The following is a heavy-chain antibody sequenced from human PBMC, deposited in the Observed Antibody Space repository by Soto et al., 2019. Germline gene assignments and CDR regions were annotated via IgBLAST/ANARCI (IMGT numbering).Heavy chain of an antibody. J-gene: IGHJ6*02. D-gene: IGHD6-13*01. V-gene: IGHV4-34*01. CDR3: ARDGAAAGSLYYYYYGMDV. Sequence: SETLSLTCAVYGGSFSGYYWSWIRQPPGKGLEWIGEINHSGSTNYNPYLKSRVTISVDKSKNQFSLKQSSVTAADTAVYYCARDGAAAGSLYYYYYGMDVWGQGTTVTVSS. CDR2: INHSGST. CDR1: GGSFSGYY.